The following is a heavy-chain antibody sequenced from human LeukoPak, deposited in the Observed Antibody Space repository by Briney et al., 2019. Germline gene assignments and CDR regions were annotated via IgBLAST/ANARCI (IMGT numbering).Heavy chain of an antibody. CDR3: ARESYFYRAVDY. J-gene: IGHJ4*02. V-gene: IGHV3-7*01. CDR1: GFTFSSYW. D-gene: IGHD1-26*01. Sequence: PGGSLRLSCAASGFTFSSYWMNWVRQTPGKGLEWVANIKQDGSEKYYVDSVKGRFTISRDNAKNSLYLQMNSLRAEDTAVYYCARESYFYRAVDYWGQGTLVTVSS. CDR2: IKQDGSEK.